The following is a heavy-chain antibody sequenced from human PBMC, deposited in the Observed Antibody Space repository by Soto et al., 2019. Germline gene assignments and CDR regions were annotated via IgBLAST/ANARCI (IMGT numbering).Heavy chain of an antibody. CDR3: ARGARNYYYFDY. V-gene: IGHV3-74*01. CDR2: IYTDGSRA. Sequence: EVQLVESGGGLVQPGGSLRLSCEASGFSFSSHWMHWLRQAPGKGLVWVSRIYTDGSRADYADSVKGRFTISRDNAKNTAYLQLNGLGAEDTAVYYCARGARNYYYFDYWGQGTLVTVSS. J-gene: IGHJ4*02. CDR1: GFSFSSHW. D-gene: IGHD1-7*01.